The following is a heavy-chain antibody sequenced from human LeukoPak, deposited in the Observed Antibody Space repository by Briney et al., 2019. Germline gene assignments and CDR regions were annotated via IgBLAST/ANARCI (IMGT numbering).Heavy chain of an antibody. CDR3: ASLISRLGIAGVDY. D-gene: IGHD2/OR15-2a*01. J-gene: IGHJ4*02. Sequence: GGSLRLSCAASGFTFSNYAMRWVRQAPGKGLEWVSAMTGSGGSTLYADSVKGRITISRDNSKNTLYLQMNSLRAEDTAVYYCASLISRLGIAGVDYWGQGALVTASS. CDR1: GFTFSNYA. V-gene: IGHV3-23*01. CDR2: MTGSGGST.